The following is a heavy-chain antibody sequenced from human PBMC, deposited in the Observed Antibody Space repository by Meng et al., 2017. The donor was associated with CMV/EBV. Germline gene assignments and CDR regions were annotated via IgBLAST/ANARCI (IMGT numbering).Heavy chain of an antibody. D-gene: IGHD6-13*01. V-gene: IGHV3-7*01. Sequence: GESLKISCAAPGFTFSSYWMSWVRQAPGKGLEWVANIKQDGSEKYYVDSVKGRFTISRDNAKNSLYLQMNSLRAEDTAVYYCARDRAAPGWFDPWGQGTLVTVSS. CDR1: GFTFSSYW. CDR3: ARDRAAPGWFDP. J-gene: IGHJ5*02. CDR2: IKQDGSEK.